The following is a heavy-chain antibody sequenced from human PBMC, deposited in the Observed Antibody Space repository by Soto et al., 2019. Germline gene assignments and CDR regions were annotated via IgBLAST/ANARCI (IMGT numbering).Heavy chain of an antibody. J-gene: IGHJ4*02. D-gene: IGHD3-16*02. V-gene: IGHV3-7*04. CDR3: ARGAFPTWGSYPLDY. CDR2: IKQDGSEE. Sequence: EVQLVESGGGLVQPGGSLGLSCAASGFTFSTYWMTWVRQAPGKGLEWVANIKQDGSEEYYVDSVKGRFTISRDNAKNSLYLQMTSLRAEDTAVYYCARGAFPTWGSYPLDYWGQGTLVTVSS. CDR1: GFTFSTYW.